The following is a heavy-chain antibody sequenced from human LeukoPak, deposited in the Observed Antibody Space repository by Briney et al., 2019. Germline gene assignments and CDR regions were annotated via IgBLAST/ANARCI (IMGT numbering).Heavy chain of an antibody. V-gene: IGHV4-59*01. CDR3: ARGSSSGWYFVQH. CDR1: GGSISSYY. Sequence: SETLSLTCAVSGGSISSYYWSWIRQPPGKGLEWIGYIYYSGSTNYNPSLKSRVTISVDTSKNQFSLKLSSVTAADTAVYYCARGSSSGWYFVQHWGQGTLVTVSS. CDR2: IYYSGST. D-gene: IGHD6-19*01. J-gene: IGHJ1*01.